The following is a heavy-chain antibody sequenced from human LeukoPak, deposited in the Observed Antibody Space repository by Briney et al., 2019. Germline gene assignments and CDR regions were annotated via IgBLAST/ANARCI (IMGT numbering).Heavy chain of an antibody. D-gene: IGHD1-26*01. CDR2: ISYDISNK. J-gene: IGHJ4*02. CDR1: GFTFSSYA. CDR3: ARDGSGSYGFDY. V-gene: IGHV3-30-3*01. Sequence: GGSLRLSCAASGFTFSSYAMHWVRQAPGKGLKWVAIISYDISNKYYADSVKGRFTISRDNSKNTLYLQMNSLRTEDTAVYYCARDGSGSYGFDYWGQGTLVTVSS.